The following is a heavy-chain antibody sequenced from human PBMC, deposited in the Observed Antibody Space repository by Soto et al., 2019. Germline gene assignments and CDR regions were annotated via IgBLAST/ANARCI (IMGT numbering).Heavy chain of an antibody. J-gene: IGHJ6*02. CDR1: GGSISSGGYY. V-gene: IGHV4-31*03. CDR3: AREPKNKYYYDSSGSLVYYYGMDV. D-gene: IGHD3-22*01. CDR2: IYYSGST. Sequence: LSETLSLTCTVSGGSISSGGYYWSWIRQHPGKGLEWIGYIYYSGSTYYNPSLKSRVTISVDTSKNQFSLKLSSVTAADTAVYYCAREPKNKYYYDSSGSLVYYYGMDVWGQGTTVTVSS.